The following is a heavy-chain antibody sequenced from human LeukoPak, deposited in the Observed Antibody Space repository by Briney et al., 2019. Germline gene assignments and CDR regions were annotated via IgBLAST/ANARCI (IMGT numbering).Heavy chain of an antibody. Sequence: PSDTLSLTCVVSGYSISSGYQWAWIRQSPGKGLEWIGSIYHTGSAHYNPSLQSRVTISVDTSNNQFSLRLNSVTAADTAVYYCARDSRWLTPDCTSTSCYENYFDPWGQGTLVTVSS. J-gene: IGHJ5*02. V-gene: IGHV4-38-2*02. CDR3: ARDSRWLTPDCTSTSCYENYFDP. CDR2: IYHTGSA. CDR1: GYSISSGYQ. D-gene: IGHD2-2*01.